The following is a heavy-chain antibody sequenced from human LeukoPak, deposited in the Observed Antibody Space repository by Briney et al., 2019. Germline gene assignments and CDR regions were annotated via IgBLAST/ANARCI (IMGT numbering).Heavy chain of an antibody. CDR3: AREVPSGWFGEPKPYFDY. J-gene: IGHJ4*02. D-gene: IGHD3-10*01. CDR1: GFTFSSYE. CDR2: ISSSGSTI. Sequence: PGGSLRLSRAASGFTFSSYEMNWVRQAPGKGLERVSYISSSGSTIYYADSVKGRFTISRDNAKNSLYLQMNSLRAEDTAVYYCAREVPSGWFGEPKPYFDYWGQGTLVTVSS. V-gene: IGHV3-48*03.